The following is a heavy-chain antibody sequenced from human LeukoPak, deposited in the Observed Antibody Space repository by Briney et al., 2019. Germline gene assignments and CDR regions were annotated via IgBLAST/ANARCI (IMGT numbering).Heavy chain of an antibody. CDR1: GFTFSNYG. Sequence: GGSLRLSCAASGFTFSNYGIHWVRQAPGKGLEWVTFIRCDGSNKYYADSVKGRFTISRDNSKNTLYLQMNSLRADDTAIYYCAKDNRAYYYGSSGYDYWGQGTLVTVSS. V-gene: IGHV3-30*02. CDR2: IRCDGSNK. J-gene: IGHJ4*02. CDR3: AKDNRAYYYGSSGYDY. D-gene: IGHD3-22*01.